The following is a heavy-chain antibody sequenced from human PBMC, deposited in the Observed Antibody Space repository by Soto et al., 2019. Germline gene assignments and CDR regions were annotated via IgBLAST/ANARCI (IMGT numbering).Heavy chain of an antibody. Sequence: GSLRLSCAASEFAFSRYWMSWVRQAPGKGLEWIGYIYYSGSTNYNPSHKSRVTISVDTSKNQFSLKMSSVTAADTAVYYCARLATRYYFDYWGQGT. V-gene: IGHV4-59*01. CDR1: EFAFSRYW. CDR3: ARLATRYYFDY. CDR2: IYYSGST. J-gene: IGHJ4*02. D-gene: IGHD1-1*01.